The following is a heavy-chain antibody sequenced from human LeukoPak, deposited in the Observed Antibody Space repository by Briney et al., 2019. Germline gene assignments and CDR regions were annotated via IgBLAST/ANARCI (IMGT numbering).Heavy chain of an antibody. J-gene: IGHJ4*02. CDR3: ARSSRSGYSGFFDY. CDR1: GFTFSSYS. CDR2: ISSSSSTI. Sequence: PGGSLRLSCAASGFTFSSYSMNWVRQAPGKGLEWVSYISSSSSTIYYADSVKGRFTISRDNSKNTLYLQMDSLRAEDTAVYYCARSSRSGYSGFFDYWGQGTLVTVSS. D-gene: IGHD5-12*01. V-gene: IGHV3-48*01.